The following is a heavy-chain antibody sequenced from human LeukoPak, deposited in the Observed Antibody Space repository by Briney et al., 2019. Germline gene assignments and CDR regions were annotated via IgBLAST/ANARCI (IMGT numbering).Heavy chain of an antibody. CDR2: ISGSGGST. CDR1: GFTFSSYS. V-gene: IGHV3-23*01. CDR3: AKGHSSGWYYFDY. J-gene: IGHJ4*02. D-gene: IGHD6-19*01. Sequence: GGSLRLSCAASGFTFSSYSMNWVRQAPGKGLEWVSAISGSGGSTYYADSVKGRFTISRDNSKNTLYLQMNSLRAEDTAVYYCAKGHSSGWYYFDYWGQGTLVTVSS.